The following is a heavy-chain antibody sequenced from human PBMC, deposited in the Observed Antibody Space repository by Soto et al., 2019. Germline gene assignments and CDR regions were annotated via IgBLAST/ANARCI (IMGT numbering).Heavy chain of an antibody. V-gene: IGHV1-8*01. CDR1: GYTFTSYD. D-gene: IGHD3-16*01. Sequence: VQLVQSGAEVKKPGASVKVSCKASGYTFTSYDINWVRQATGQGLEWMGWMNPNSANTGYAQKFQGRVTMTRNTCLSTDYVELNSLWHEDTAVYNCAGGGGRGMGGWGQGTTVTVSS. CDR3: AGGGGRGMGG. CDR2: MNPNSANT. J-gene: IGHJ6*02.